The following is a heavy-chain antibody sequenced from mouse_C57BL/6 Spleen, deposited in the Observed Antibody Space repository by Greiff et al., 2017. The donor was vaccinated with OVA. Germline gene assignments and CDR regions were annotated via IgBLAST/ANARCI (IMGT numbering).Heavy chain of an antibody. D-gene: IGHD2-3*01. V-gene: IGHV1-52*01. CDR3: ARYGYYDSIDY. Sequence: QVQLQQPGAELVRPGSSVKLSCKASGYTFTSYWMHWVKQRPIQGLEWIGNIDPSDSDTHYHQKFKDKATLTVDKSTSTAYMHISSVSSEDSAFYYCARYGYYDSIDYWGQGTSLTVSS. CDR2: IDPSDSDT. J-gene: IGHJ2*02. CDR1: GYTFTSYW.